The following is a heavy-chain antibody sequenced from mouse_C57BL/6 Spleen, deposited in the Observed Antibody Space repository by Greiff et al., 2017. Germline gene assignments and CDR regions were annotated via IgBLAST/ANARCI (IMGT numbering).Heavy chain of an antibody. J-gene: IGHJ3*01. CDR3: ASPYGYDSSFAY. Sequence: QVQLQQPGAELVKPGASVKLSCKASGYTFTSYWMHWVKQRPGQGLEWIGMIHPNSGSTNYNEKFKSKATLTVDKSSSTAYMQLSSLTSEDSAVYYCASPYGYDSSFAYWGQGTLVTVSA. D-gene: IGHD2-2*01. CDR2: IHPNSGST. V-gene: IGHV1-64*01. CDR1: GYTFTSYW.